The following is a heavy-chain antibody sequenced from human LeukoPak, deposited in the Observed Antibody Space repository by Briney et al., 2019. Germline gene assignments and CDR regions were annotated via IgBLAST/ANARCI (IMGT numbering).Heavy chain of an antibody. V-gene: IGHV4-59*01. D-gene: IGHD3-9*01. J-gene: IGHJ3*02. CDR1: GGSISSYY. CDR2: IYYSGST. CDR3: ARDPGLTIFHAFDI. Sequence: SETLSLTCTVSGGSISSYYWSWIRQPPGKGLEWIGYIYYSGSTNYNPSLKSRVTISVDTSKNQFSLKLSSVTAADTAVYYCARDPGLTIFHAFDIWGQGTMVTVSS.